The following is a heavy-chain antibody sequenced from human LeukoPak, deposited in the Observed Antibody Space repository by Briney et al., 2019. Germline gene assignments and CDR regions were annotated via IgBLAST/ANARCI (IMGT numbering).Heavy chain of an antibody. J-gene: IGHJ4*02. D-gene: IGHD2/OR15-2a*01. CDR2: INAGNGNT. CDR3: ARLHNSAFGY. Sequence: ASVKVSCKASGYTFTYYYIHWMRQAPGQGLEWMGWINAGNGNTKYSQKFQGRVTITRDTSASTAYMELSSLRSEDTAVYYCARLHNSAFGYWGQGTLVTVSS. V-gene: IGHV1/OR15-3*02. CDR1: GYTFTYYY.